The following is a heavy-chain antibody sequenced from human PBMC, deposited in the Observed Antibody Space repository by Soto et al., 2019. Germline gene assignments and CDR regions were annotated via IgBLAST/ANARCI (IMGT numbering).Heavy chain of an antibody. V-gene: IGHV1-18*01. Sequence: ASVKVSCKASGYTFTSYGISWVRQAPGQGLEWMGWISAYNGNTNYAQKHQGRVTMTTDTSTSTAYMELRSLRSDDTAVYYCARGGYGDYEGDYYYMDVWGKGTTVTVSS. D-gene: IGHD4-17*01. CDR2: ISAYNGNT. CDR3: ARGGYGDYEGDYYYMDV. J-gene: IGHJ6*03. CDR1: GYTFTSYG.